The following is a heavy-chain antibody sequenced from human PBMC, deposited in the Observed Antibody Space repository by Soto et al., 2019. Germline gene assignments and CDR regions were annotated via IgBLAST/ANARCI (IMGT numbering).Heavy chain of an antibody. CDR2: IIPVFGTA. CDR3: ARDGGRRSGGIDY. Sequence: QVQLVQSGAEVKKPGSSVKVSCKASGGTFSSYSINWVRQAPGQGLEWMGEIIPVFGTANYAQKFQGRVTITADESTSTAYMELSSLRSEDTAVYYCARDGGRRSGGIDYWGQGVLVIVSS. CDR1: GGTFSSYS. D-gene: IGHD1-26*01. J-gene: IGHJ4*02. V-gene: IGHV1-69*01.